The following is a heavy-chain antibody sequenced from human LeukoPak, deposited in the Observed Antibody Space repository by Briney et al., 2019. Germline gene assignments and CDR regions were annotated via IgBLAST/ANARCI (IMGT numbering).Heavy chain of an antibody. Sequence: GGSLRLSCAASRFTFRDHFMSWLRQPPGKGVEYVSYISSSVGDTYYSGSVKGRFTVSRDNAKNSLFLQMNSLRAEDTAVYYCATAPTEDGDGSSPGYWGQGTLVTVSS. D-gene: IGHD4-17*01. V-gene: IGHV3-11*04. CDR2: ISSSVGDT. CDR1: RFTFRDHF. J-gene: IGHJ4*02. CDR3: ATAPTEDGDGSSPGY.